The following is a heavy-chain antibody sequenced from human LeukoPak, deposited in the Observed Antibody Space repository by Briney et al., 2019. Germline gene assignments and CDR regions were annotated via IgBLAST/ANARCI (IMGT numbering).Heavy chain of an antibody. Sequence: GGSLRLSCAASGFIFNSYVMNWVRQAPGKGLEWVSAISSSSSYIYYADSVKGRFTISRDNAKNSLYLQVNSLRAEDTAVYYCARGLWTAHYYYYYGMDVWGQGTTVTVSS. J-gene: IGHJ6*02. V-gene: IGHV3-21*01. CDR1: GFIFNSYV. D-gene: IGHD3/OR15-3a*01. CDR3: ARGLWTAHYYYYYGMDV. CDR2: ISSSSSYI.